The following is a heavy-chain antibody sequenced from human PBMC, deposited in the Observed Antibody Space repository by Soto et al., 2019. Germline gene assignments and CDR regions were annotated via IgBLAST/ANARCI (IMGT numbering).Heavy chain of an antibody. J-gene: IGHJ3*02. D-gene: IGHD5-12*01. CDR2: IFPGDSDI. V-gene: IGHV5-51*01. Sequence: PGESLKISCKVSGYSFTTFWIAWVRQMPGKGLEWMGMIFPGDSDIRYSPSFQGQVTISADKSITTAYLQWNTVRASDTATYYCARHDGGYEVAYDAFDMWGQGTVVTVSS. CDR1: GYSFTTFW. CDR3: ARHDGGYEVAYDAFDM.